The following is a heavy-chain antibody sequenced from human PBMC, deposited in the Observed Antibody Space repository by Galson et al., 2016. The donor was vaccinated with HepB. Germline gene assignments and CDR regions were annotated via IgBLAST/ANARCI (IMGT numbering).Heavy chain of an antibody. CDR2: ISSSGSYNT. D-gene: IGHD6-19*01. CDR1: GFTFSNAW. V-gene: IGHV3-11*05. Sequence: SLRLSCAASGFTFSNAWMNWVRQAPGKGLEWVSYISSSGSYNTNYADSVKGRFTISRDDAKNSLYLQMDSLRVEDTAVYYCARAASELDYWGQGALVTVSS. CDR3: ARAASELDY. J-gene: IGHJ4*02.